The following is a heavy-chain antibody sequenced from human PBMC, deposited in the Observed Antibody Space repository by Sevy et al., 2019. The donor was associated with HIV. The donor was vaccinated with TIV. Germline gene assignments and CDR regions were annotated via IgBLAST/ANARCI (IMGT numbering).Heavy chain of an antibody. Sequence: GGSRRLSCAASGFTFSNYVVNWVRQAPGKGLEWVSSISSASSNRYYADSLKGRFTISRDNAKNSLYLEMNSLRAEDTAVYYCARSIEEVSIDYWGQGTLVTVSS. CDR3: ARSIEEVSIDY. CDR2: ISSASSNR. CDR1: GFTFSNYV. V-gene: IGHV3-21*01. J-gene: IGHJ4*02.